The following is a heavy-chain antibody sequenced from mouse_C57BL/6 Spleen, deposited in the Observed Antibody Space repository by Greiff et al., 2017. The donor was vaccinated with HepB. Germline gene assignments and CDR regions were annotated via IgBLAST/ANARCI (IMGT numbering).Heavy chain of an antibody. V-gene: IGHV1-61*01. D-gene: IGHD1-1*01. CDR3: ARELRHYFDY. CDR1: GYTFTSYW. Sequence: QVQLQQSGAELVRPGSSVKLSCKASGYTFTSYWMDWVKQRPGQGLEWIGNIYPSDSETHYNQKFKDKATLTVDKSSSTAYMQLSSLTSEDSAVYYCARELRHYFDYWGQGTTLTVSS. J-gene: IGHJ2*01. CDR2: IYPSDSET.